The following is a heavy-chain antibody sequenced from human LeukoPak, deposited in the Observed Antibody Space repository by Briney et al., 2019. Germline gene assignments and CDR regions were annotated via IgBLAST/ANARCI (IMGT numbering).Heavy chain of an antibody. D-gene: IGHD4-11*01. V-gene: IGHV4-59*01. CDR2: IYYSGST. Sequence: SETLSLTCTVSGRSISSYYRSWIRQPPGKGLEWIGYIYYSGSTNYNPSLKSRVTISVDASKNQFSLKLSAVTAADTAVYYCARGGYSVGMDVWGQGTTVTVSS. J-gene: IGHJ6*01. CDR1: GRSISSYY. CDR3: ARGGYSVGMDV.